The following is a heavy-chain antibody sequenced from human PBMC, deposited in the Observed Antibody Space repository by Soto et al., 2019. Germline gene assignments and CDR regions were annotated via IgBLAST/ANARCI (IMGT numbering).Heavy chain of an antibody. CDR1: GGKFSSYW. D-gene: IGHD5-12*01. V-gene: IGHV3-74*01. Sequence: RLSYAASGGKFSSYWMHWVHQAPGKGLVWVSRINSDGSSTSYADSVKGRFTISRDNAKNTLYLQMNSLRAEDTAVYYCASQAENIVDTMGFIYWGQGTLVPVSS. CDR3: ASQAENIVDTMGFIY. J-gene: IGHJ4*02. CDR2: INSDGSST.